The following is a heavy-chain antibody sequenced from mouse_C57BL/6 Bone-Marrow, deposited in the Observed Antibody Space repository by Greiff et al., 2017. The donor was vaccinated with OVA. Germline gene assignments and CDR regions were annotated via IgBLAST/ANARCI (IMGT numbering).Heavy chain of an antibody. CDR2: IDPSDSET. J-gene: IGHJ2*01. CDR1: GYTFTSYW. CDR3: ARGGSSEYFDY. D-gene: IGHD3-2*02. Sequence: QVQLKQPGAELVRPGSSVKLSCKASGYTFTSYWMHWVKQRPIQGLEWIGNIDPSDSETHYNQKFKDKATLTVDKSSSTAYMQLSSLTSEDSAVYYCARGGSSEYFDYWGQGTTLTVSS. V-gene: IGHV1-52*01.